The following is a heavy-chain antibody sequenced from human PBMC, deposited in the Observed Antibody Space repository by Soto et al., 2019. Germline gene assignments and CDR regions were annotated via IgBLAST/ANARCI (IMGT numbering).Heavy chain of an antibody. CDR3: ARDNGGDWGVGAFDI. V-gene: IGHV3-48*01. CDR2: MSSSSGTI. J-gene: IGHJ3*02. CDR1: GFTLRSYS. D-gene: IGHD2-21*02. Sequence: SGGSLRLSCAASGFTLRSYSMNWVRQAPGKGLEWVSYMSSSSGTIYYADSVKGRFTISRDNAKNSLYLEMISLRAEDTAVYFCARDNGGDWGVGAFDIWGQGTMVTVSS.